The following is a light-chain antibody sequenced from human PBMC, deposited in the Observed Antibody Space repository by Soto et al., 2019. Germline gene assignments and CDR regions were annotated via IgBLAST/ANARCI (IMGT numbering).Light chain of an antibody. CDR2: SND. V-gene: IGLV1-44*01. CDR1: SSNIGSNT. J-gene: IGLJ2*01. CDR3: AAWDDSLNGPV. Sequence: QSVLTQPPSASGTPGQRVIISCSGTSSNIGSNTVNWYQQLPGTAPKLLIYSNDRRPSGVPDRFSGSKSGTSASLAISGLQSEDEADYYCAAWDDSLNGPVFGGGTKL.